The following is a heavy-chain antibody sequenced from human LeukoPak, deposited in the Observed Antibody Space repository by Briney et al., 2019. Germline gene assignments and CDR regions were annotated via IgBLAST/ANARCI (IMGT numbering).Heavy chain of an antibody. CDR2: IYYSGST. V-gene: IGHV4-39*01. D-gene: IGHD6-19*01. CDR3: ARRYSSGWYHFDY. J-gene: IGHJ4*02. Sequence: PSETLSLTCTVSGGSISSSSYYWGWIRQPPGKGLEWIGSIYYSGSTYYNPSLKSRVTISVDTSKNQFSLKLNSVTAADTAVYYCARRYSSGWYHFDYWGQGTLVTVSS. CDR1: GGSISSSSYY.